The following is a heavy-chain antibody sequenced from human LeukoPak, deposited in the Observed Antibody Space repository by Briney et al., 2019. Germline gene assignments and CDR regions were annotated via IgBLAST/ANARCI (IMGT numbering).Heavy chain of an antibody. CDR2: IWYDGSNK. V-gene: IGHV3-33*01. J-gene: IGHJ4*02. CDR3: ARGTRYDSSGYYSQDLDY. D-gene: IGHD3-22*01. CDR1: GFTFRTYG. Sequence: GGSLRLSCAASGFTFRTYGMHWVRQAPGKGLEWASVIWYDGSNKYYADSVKGRFTISRDNSKNTLYLQMNSLRAEDTAVYYCARGTRYDSSGYYSQDLDYWGQGTLVTVSS.